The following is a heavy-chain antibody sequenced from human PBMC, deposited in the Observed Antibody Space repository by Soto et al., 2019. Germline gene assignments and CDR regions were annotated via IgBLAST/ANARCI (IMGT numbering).Heavy chain of an antibody. CDR1: GYSISNINW. D-gene: IGHD1-26*01. Sequence: QVQLQESGPGLVKPSDTLSLTCDVSGYSISNINWWGWIRQPPGKGLEWIGYTLYTGITYYNPSLKSRVSMSVDTSRNQFSLKLSSVTAVDTAVYFCARMPSGSHFFDYWGQGTLVTVSS. CDR3: ARMPSGSHFFDY. J-gene: IGHJ4*02. CDR2: TLYTGIT. V-gene: IGHV4-28*07.